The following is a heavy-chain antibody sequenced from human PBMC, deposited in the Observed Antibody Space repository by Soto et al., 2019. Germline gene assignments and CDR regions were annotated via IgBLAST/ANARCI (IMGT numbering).Heavy chain of an antibody. CDR2: VSDNGGSRGGT. V-gene: IGHV3-23*01. J-gene: IGHJ3*02. CDR1: GFMFNNSA. CDR3: ARAKAVVIAALDI. D-gene: IGHD2-21*01. Sequence: EVELLESGGGLVQPGGSLRLSCKASGFMFNNSAMTWDRQAPGQGLQWVASVSDNGGSRGGTYYADSVKGRFTISRDNSKNTLYLQLDSLTGADTAVYYCARAKAVVIAALDIWGQGTMVTVSS.